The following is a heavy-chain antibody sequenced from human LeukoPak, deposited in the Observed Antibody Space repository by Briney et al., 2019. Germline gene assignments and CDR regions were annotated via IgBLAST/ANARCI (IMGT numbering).Heavy chain of an antibody. CDR1: GFTFSGSP. CDR2: IRSKTNNYAT. V-gene: IGHV3-73*01. CDR3: AKGASYGDSTDY. Sequence: GGSLRLSCAASGFTFSGSPMHWVRQASGKGLEWVGRIRSKTNNYATAYDASVKGRFTISRDDSKNTTYLQINSLRAEDTAVYYCAKGASYGDSTDYWGQGTLVTVSS. D-gene: IGHD4-17*01. J-gene: IGHJ4*02.